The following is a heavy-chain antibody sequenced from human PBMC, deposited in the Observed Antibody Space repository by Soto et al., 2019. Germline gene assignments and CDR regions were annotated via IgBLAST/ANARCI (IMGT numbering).Heavy chain of an antibody. CDR2: IYYSGST. CDR3: ARHYVPGDYFDY. D-gene: IGHD2-2*01. V-gene: IGHV4-31*03. Sequence: SETLSLTCTVSGGSISSGGYYWSWIRQHPGKGLEWIGYIYYSGSTYYNPSLKSRVTISVDTSKNQFSLKLSSVTAADTAVYYCARHYVPGDYFDYWGQGTLVTVSS. CDR1: GGSISSGGYY. J-gene: IGHJ4*02.